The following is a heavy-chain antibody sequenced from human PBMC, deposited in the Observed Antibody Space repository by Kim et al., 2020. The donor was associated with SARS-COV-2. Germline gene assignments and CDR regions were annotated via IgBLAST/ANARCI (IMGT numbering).Heavy chain of an antibody. J-gene: IGHJ2*01. CDR2: IRSHGAGT. V-gene: IGHV3-64D*09. CDR3: VKDREYTSSLDHRYFDL. Sequence: GGSLRLSCSASGFTFSSYAMHWVLQAPGKGLEYVSAIRSHGAGTYYADSVRGRFTISRDNYKNTVYLQMSGLRPEDTAVYYCVKDREYTSSLDHRYFDL. CDR1: GFTFSSYA. D-gene: IGHD6-6*01.